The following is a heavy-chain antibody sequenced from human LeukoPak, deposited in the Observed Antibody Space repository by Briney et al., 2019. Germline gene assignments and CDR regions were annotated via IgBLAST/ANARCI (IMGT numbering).Heavy chain of an antibody. D-gene: IGHD3-10*01. CDR2: INHSGST. CDR3: ARGRRGFVYGMDV. J-gene: IGHJ6*02. Sequence: TSETLSLTCAVYGGSFSGYYWSWIRQPPGKGLEWIGEINHSGSTNYNPSLKSRVTISVDTSQNQFSLKLNSVTAADTAVFYCARGRRGFVYGMDVWGQGTTVTVSS. CDR1: GGSFSGYY. V-gene: IGHV4-34*01.